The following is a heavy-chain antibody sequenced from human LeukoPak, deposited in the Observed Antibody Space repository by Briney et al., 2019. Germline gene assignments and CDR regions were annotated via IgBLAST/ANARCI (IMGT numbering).Heavy chain of an antibody. CDR2: ISSSSSYI. V-gene: IGHV3-21*01. Sequence: GGSLRLSCAASGFTFSSYSMNWVRQAPGKGLEWVSSISSSSSYIYYADSVKGRFTISRDNAKNSLYLQMNSLRAEDTAVYYCARDKIVGPTTLDYWGQGTLVTVSS. CDR1: GFTFSSYS. J-gene: IGHJ4*02. CDR3: ARDKIVGPTTLDY. D-gene: IGHD1-26*01.